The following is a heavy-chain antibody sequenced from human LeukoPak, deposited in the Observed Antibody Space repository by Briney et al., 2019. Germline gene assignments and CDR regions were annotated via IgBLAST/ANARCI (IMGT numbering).Heavy chain of an antibody. Sequence: GGSLRLSCAVSGFTFSSYEMNWVRQAPGKGLEWVSYISRSGSSMYYADSLKGRFTISRDNAKNSLYLQMNSLRAEDTAIYYCAREIASTWNWFDPWGQGTLVTVSS. CDR1: GFTFSSYE. D-gene: IGHD2-2*01. J-gene: IGHJ5*02. CDR3: AREIASTWNWFDP. V-gene: IGHV3-48*03. CDR2: ISRSGSSM.